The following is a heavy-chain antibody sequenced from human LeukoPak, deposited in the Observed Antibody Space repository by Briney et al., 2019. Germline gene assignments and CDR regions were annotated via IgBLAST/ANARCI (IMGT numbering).Heavy chain of an antibody. D-gene: IGHD2-8*01. CDR2: ISHDGSNK. CDR1: GFTFSSYA. V-gene: IGHV3-30*04. Sequence: QPGGSLRLSCAASGFTFSSYAMHWVRQAPGKGLEWVAVISHDGSNKYYADSVKGRFTISRDNSKNTLYLQMNSLRAEDTAVYYCARDLIKSRHFDYWGQGTLVTVSS. CDR3: ARDLIKSRHFDY. J-gene: IGHJ4*02.